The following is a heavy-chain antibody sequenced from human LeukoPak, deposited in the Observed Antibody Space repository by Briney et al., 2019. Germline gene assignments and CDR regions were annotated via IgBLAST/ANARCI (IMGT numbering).Heavy chain of an antibody. CDR1: GFIFSSYW. CDR3: TRNYNNAFDI. J-gene: IGHJ3*02. V-gene: IGHV3-7*01. D-gene: IGHD3-22*01. Sequence: GGSLRLFCAASGFIFSSYWMSWVRQAPGKGLERVANIKPDGSDKRYVDSVKGRFTISRDNAKNSRYLQMNSLRGDDTAVYYCTRNYNNAFDIWGQGTMVTVSS. CDR2: IKPDGSDK.